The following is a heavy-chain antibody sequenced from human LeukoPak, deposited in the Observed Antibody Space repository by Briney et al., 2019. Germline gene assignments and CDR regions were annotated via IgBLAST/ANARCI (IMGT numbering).Heavy chain of an antibody. D-gene: IGHD3-16*01. CDR2: ISYDGSNK. CDR1: GFTFSSYG. J-gene: IGHJ4*02. V-gene: IGHV3-30*03. Sequence: SGRSLRLSCAASGFTFSSYGMHWVRQAPGKGLEWVAVISYDGSNKYYADSVKGRFTISRDNSKNTLYLQMNSLRAEDTAVYYCARESSPRRGIDYWGQGTLVTVSS. CDR3: ARESSPRRGIDY.